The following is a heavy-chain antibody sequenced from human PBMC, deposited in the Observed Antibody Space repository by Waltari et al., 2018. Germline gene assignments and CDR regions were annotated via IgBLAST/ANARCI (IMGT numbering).Heavy chain of an antibody. J-gene: IGHJ3*02. Sequence: QLQLQESGPGLVKPSETLSLTCTVSGGSISSRSYYWGWIRQPPGKGLEWIGSIYYSGSTYYNPSLKSRVTISVDTSKNQFSLKLSSVTAADTAVYYCARQGSWYGDAFDIWGQGTMVTVSS. CDR1: GGSISSRSYY. CDR2: IYYSGST. V-gene: IGHV4-39*01. CDR3: ARQGSWYGDAFDI. D-gene: IGHD6-13*01.